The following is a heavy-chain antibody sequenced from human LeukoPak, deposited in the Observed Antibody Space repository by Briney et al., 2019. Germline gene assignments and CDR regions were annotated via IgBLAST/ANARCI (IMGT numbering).Heavy chain of an antibody. J-gene: IGHJ6*02. CDR1: GFALSSHW. V-gene: IGHV3-7*03. CDR3: ARNNDMDV. D-gene: IGHD2-8*01. Sequence: PGGSLRLSCGASGFALSSHWMTWVRQVPGRGPEWVANVNRDGSETYYLDSVKGRFTISKDNAKNSLYLQMNSLRAEDTALYHCARNNDMDVWGQGTTIIVSS. CDR2: VNRDGSET.